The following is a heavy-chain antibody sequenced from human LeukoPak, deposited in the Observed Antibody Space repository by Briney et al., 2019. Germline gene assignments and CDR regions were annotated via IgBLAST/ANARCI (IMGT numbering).Heavy chain of an antibody. D-gene: IGHD3-10*01. Sequence: PGGSLRLSCAASGFTFSSYWMSWVRQAPGKGLEWVANINQDGSEKYYVDSVKGRFTISRDNAKNSLYLQMNSLRAEDTAVYYLARLYYYASGYYYMDVWGKGTTVTVSS. CDR1: GFTFSSYW. V-gene: IGHV3-7*01. CDR3: ARLYYYASGYYYMDV. CDR2: INQDGSEK. J-gene: IGHJ6*03.